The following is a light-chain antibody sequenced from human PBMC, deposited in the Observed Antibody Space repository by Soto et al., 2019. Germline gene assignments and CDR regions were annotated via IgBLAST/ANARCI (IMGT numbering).Light chain of an antibody. CDR3: AAWDDSLSGVV. Sequence: QSALTQPPSASGTPGQRVTISCSGSSSNIGSNYVYWYQQLPGTAPKLLIYRNNQRPSGVPDRFSGSKSGTSVSLAISGLRSEDEADYYCAAWDDSLSGVVFGGGTKLTVL. J-gene: IGLJ2*01. CDR1: SSNIGSNY. V-gene: IGLV1-47*01. CDR2: RNN.